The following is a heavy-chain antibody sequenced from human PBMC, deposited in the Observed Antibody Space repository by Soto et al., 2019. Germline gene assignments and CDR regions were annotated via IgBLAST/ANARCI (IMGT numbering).Heavy chain of an antibody. CDR2: IKSKTDGGTT. Sequence: PGGSLRLSCAASGFTFSNAWMSWVRQAPGKGLEWVGRIKSKTDGGTTDYAAPVKGRFTISRDDSKNTLYLQMNSLKTEDTAVYYCTTKDSGSYYLGYYYYGMDVWGQGTTVTVSS. V-gene: IGHV3-15*01. CDR3: TTKDSGSYYLGYYYYGMDV. J-gene: IGHJ6*02. CDR1: GFTFSNAW. D-gene: IGHD1-26*01.